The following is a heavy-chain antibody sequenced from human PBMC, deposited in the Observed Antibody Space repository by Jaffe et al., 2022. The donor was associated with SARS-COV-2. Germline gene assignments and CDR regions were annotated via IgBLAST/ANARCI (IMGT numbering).Heavy chain of an antibody. Sequence: QVQLVESGGGVVQPGRSLRLSCAASGFTFSSYGMHWVRQAPGKGLEWVAVISYDGSNKYYADSVKGRFTISRDNSKNTLYLQMNSLRAEDTAVYYCAKDETYYYDSSGPEGAFDIWGQGTMVTVSS. CDR3: AKDETYYYDSSGPEGAFDI. D-gene: IGHD3-22*01. CDR2: ISYDGSNK. J-gene: IGHJ3*02. CDR1: GFTFSSYG. V-gene: IGHV3-30*18.